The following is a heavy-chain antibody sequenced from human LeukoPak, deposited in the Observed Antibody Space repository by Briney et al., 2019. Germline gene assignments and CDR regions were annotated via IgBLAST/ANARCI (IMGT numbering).Heavy chain of an antibody. D-gene: IGHD3-3*01. CDR3: AREAIFGVVREYYFDY. CDR2: INPSGGTT. J-gene: IGHJ4*02. V-gene: IGHV1-46*01. CDR1: GYTLTRYG. Sequence: ASVKVSCKASGYTLTRYGISWVRQAPGQGLEWMGVINPSGGTTTYAQNFQGRVTMTRDTSTITVYMELSSLRSDDTAVYYCAREAIFGVVREYYFDYWGQGTLVTVS.